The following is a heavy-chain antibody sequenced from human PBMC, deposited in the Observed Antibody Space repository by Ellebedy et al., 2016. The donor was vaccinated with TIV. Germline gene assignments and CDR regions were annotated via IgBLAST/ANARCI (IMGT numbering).Heavy chain of an antibody. CDR1: GFALSTNW. Sequence: PGGSLRLSCAASGFALSTNWMSWVRQAPGKGLEWVASLRQDGNEFYYLESVKGRFTSARDNAKNSLYLQMTNLRAEDTAVYYCAGISPVFEKGSHHRHFDFWGQGTLVTVSS. CDR2: LRQDGNEF. D-gene: IGHD3-16*02. V-gene: IGHV3-7*01. J-gene: IGHJ4*02. CDR3: AGISPVFEKGSHHRHFDF.